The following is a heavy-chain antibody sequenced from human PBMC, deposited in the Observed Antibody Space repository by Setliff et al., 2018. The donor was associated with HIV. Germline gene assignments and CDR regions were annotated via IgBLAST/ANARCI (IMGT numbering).Heavy chain of an antibody. CDR2: LNAGYGNT. J-gene: IGHJ4*02. CDR3: ARSGLVYDDVLTGPPTDY. V-gene: IGHV1-3*01. Sequence: GASVKVSCKASGYTFTSYGISWVRQAPGKRPEWMGWLNAGYGNTKYSQKLQGRVTITRDISASTAYMELSSLRSEDTAVYYCARSGLVYDDVLTGPPTDYWGQGTLVT. D-gene: IGHD3-9*01. CDR1: GYTFTSYG.